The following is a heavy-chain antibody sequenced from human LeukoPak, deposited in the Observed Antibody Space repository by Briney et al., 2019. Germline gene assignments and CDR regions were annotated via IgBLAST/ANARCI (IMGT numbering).Heavy chain of an antibody. Sequence: GGSLRLSCAASGFTFDDYAMHWVRQAPGKGLEWVSGISWNSGSIGYADSVKGLFTISRDNAKNSLYLQMNSLRAEDTALYYCAKGPERWLQLTYYFDYWGQGTLVTVSS. V-gene: IGHV3-9*01. D-gene: IGHD5-24*01. CDR3: AKGPERWLQLTYYFDY. CDR2: ISWNSGSI. J-gene: IGHJ4*02. CDR1: GFTFDDYA.